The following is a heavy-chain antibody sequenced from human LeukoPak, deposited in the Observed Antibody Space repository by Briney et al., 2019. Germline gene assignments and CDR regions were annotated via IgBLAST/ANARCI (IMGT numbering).Heavy chain of an antibody. CDR3: ASVLSGIAVAGSFDP. J-gene: IGHJ5*02. V-gene: IGHV1-69*04. CDR2: IIPILGIA. D-gene: IGHD6-19*01. Sequence: SVKVSCKASGGTFSSYAICWVRHAPRPGIEWMGRIIPILGIANYAQKFQGRVTITADKSTSTAYMELSSLRSEDTAVYYCASVLSGIAVAGSFDPWGQGTLVTVSS. CDR1: GGTFSSYA.